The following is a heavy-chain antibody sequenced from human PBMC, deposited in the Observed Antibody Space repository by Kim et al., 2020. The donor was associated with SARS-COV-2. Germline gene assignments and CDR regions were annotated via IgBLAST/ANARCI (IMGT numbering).Heavy chain of an antibody. D-gene: IGHD6-13*01. CDR3: AKEGGRKRSSWYGLDY. V-gene: IGHV3-30*18. CDR2: ISYDGSNK. Sequence: GGSLRLSCAASGFTFSSYGMHWVRQAPGKGLEWVAVISYDGSNKYYADSVKGRFTISRDNSKNTLYLQMNSLRAEDTAVYYCAKEGGRKRSSWYGLDYWGQGTLVPVSS. J-gene: IGHJ4*02. CDR1: GFTFSSYG.